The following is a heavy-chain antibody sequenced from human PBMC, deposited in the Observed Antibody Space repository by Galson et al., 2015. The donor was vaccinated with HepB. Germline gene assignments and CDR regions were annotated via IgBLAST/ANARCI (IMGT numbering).Heavy chain of an antibody. CDR2: ISSSSGYI. CDR1: GFTFSSYS. CDR3: TRSYSKDY. D-gene: IGHD6-13*01. Sequence: SLRLSCAASGFTFSSYSMNWARQAPGKGLEWVSSISSSSGYIYYADSVKGRFTISRDNAKNSLYLQMNSLRAEDTAVYYCTRSYSKDYWGQGTLVTVSS. V-gene: IGHV3-21*01. J-gene: IGHJ4*02.